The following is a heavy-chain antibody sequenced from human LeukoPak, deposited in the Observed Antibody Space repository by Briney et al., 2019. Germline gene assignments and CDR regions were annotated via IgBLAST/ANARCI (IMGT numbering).Heavy chain of an antibody. Sequence: SDTLSLTCAVSGYSISRGYFWGWVRHPPGKGLDWIKRIYYSGSTYYSPSLKSRVTISVDTSQNQFSLKLSSVTAADTAVYYCARLPYCGSINCYSPYYFDYWGQGTLVTVSS. V-gene: IGHV4-38-2*01. CDR1: GYSISRGYF. D-gene: IGHD2-2*01. CDR2: IYYSGST. J-gene: IGHJ4*02. CDR3: ARLPYCGSINCYSPYYFDY.